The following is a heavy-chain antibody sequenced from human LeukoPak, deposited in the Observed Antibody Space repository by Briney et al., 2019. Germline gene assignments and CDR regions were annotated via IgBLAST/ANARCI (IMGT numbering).Heavy chain of an antibody. CDR1: GGTFSSYA. D-gene: IGHD2-2*01. J-gene: IGHJ6*03. Sequence: GSAVKVSCKASGGTFSSYAISWVRQAPGQGLEWMGGIIPIFGTANYAQKFQGRVTITADESTSTAYMELSSLRSEDTAVYYCARFGAYCSSTSCHRGDYYMDIWGKGTTVTISS. V-gene: IGHV1-69*13. CDR3: ARFGAYCSSTSCHRGDYYMDI. CDR2: IIPIFGTA.